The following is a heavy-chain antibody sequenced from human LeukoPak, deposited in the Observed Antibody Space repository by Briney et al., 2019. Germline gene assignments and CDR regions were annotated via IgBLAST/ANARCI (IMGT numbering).Heavy chain of an antibody. V-gene: IGHV3-23*01. CDR2: ISGSGGST. J-gene: IGHJ4*02. CDR3: AKVGSSSWYNYFDY. Sequence: GGSLRLSCAASGFTFSSSAMSWVRQAPGKGLEWVSTISGSGGSTYYADSVKGRFTISRDNSKNTLYLQMNSLRAEDTAVYYCAKVGSSSWYNYFDYWGQGILVTVSS. CDR1: GFTFSSSA. D-gene: IGHD6-13*01.